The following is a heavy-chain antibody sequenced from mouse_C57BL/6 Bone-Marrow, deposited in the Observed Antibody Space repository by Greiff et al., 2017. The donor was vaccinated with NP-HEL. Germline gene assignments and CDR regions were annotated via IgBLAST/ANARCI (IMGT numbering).Heavy chain of an antibody. CDR2: IYPRSGNT. Sequence: VQLQQSGAELARPGASVKLSCKASGYTFTSYGISWVKQRTGQGLEWIGEIYPRSGNTYYNEKFKGKATLTADKSSSTAYMELRSLTSEDSAVYVCARHKQLRLRGYFDYWGQGTTLTVSS. CDR3: ARHKQLRLRGYFDY. D-gene: IGHD3-2*02. V-gene: IGHV1-81*01. J-gene: IGHJ2*01. CDR1: GYTFTSYG.